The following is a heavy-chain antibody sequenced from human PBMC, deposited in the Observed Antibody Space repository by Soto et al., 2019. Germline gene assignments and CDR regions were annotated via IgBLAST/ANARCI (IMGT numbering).Heavy chain of an antibody. CDR3: ARLTVDTITSLDY. CDR2: INSDGSSI. V-gene: IGHV3-74*01. J-gene: IGHJ4*02. CDR1: GFTFSRYW. D-gene: IGHD3-3*01. Sequence: EVQLVESGGDLVQPGGFLRLSCATPGFTFSRYWMHWVRQVPGKGLVWVSRINSDGSSISYSDSVKGRFTISRDNAKNTLYLQMNRLRVEDTAVYYCARLTVDTITSLDYWGQGTLVTVSS.